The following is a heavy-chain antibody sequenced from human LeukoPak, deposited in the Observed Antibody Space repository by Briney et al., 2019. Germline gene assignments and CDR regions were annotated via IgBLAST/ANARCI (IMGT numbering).Heavy chain of an antibody. CDR1: GGTFSSYA. CDR3: ARGDPGSYGSGCNY. J-gene: IGHJ4*02. V-gene: IGHV1-69*01. D-gene: IGHD1-26*01. Sequence: SVNVSCKASGGTFSSYAISWVRQAPGQGLEWMGGIIPIFGTANYAQKFQGRVTITADESTSTAYMELSSLRSEDTAVYYCARGDPGSYGSGCNYWGQGTLVTVSS. CDR2: IIPIFGTA.